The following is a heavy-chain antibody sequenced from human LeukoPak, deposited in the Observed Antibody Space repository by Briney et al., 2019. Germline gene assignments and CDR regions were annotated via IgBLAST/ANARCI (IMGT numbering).Heavy chain of an antibody. V-gene: IGHV4-59*08. Sequence: SETLSLTCTVSGGSISTYYWSWIRQPPGKGLEWIGFIYYSGSTNYNPSLKGRITISVDTSKNQFSLKLRSVTAADTAVYYCARGPTVGSGWYYFDYWGQGTLVTVSS. CDR3: ARGPTVGSGWYYFDY. CDR2: IYYSGST. J-gene: IGHJ4*02. CDR1: GGSISTYY. D-gene: IGHD6-19*01.